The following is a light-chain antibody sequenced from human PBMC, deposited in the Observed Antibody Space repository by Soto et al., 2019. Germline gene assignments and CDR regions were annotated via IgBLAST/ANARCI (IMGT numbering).Light chain of an antibody. CDR2: GAS. Sequence: LPRSPGTVSRWPLEIASGAVRASQSVSNNYLAWYQQKPGQAPRLLIYGASNRATGIPDRFSGSGSGTDFTLTISRLETEDFAVYYCQQYGSSGTFGQGTKV. V-gene: IGKV3-20*01. CDR1: QSVSNNY. J-gene: IGKJ1*01. CDR3: QQYGSSGT.